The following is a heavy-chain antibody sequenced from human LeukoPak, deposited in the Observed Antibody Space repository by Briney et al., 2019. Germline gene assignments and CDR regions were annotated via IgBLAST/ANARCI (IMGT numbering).Heavy chain of an antibody. D-gene: IGHD3-10*01. CDR1: GFTFSSYW. V-gene: IGHV3-74*01. CDR2: INSDGSST. Sequence: PGGSLRLSCAASGFTFSSYWMHWVRHAPGKGLVWVSRINSDGSSTSYADSVKGRFTISRDNSKNTLYLQMNSLRAEDTAVYYCAKAPITMVRGVKGPFDPWGQGTLVTVSS. CDR3: AKAPITMVRGVKGPFDP. J-gene: IGHJ5*02.